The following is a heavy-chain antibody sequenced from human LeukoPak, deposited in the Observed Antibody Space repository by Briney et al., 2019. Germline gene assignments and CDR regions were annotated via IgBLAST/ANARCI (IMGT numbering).Heavy chain of an antibody. CDR3: ARHGDRYYYYYMDV. D-gene: IGHD7-27*01. J-gene: IGHJ6*03. CDR1: GGSISSYY. CDR2: IYTSGST. V-gene: IGHV4-4*09. Sequence: PSETLSLTCTVSGGSISSYYWSWIRQPPGKGLEWIGYIYTSGSTNYNPFLKSRVTISVDTSKNQFSLKLSSVTAADTAVYYCARHGDRYYYYYMDVWGKGTTVTVSS.